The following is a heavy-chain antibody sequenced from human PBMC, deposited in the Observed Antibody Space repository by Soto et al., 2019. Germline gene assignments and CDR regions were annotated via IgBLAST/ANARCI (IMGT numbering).Heavy chain of an antibody. CDR3: ARASTCCQIDY. J-gene: IGHJ4*02. V-gene: IGHV3-66*01. D-gene: IGHD2-2*01. Sequence: EVQLVESGGGLVQPGGSLRLSCAASGFTVSASFMSWVRQAPGKGLEWVSLIYSGGSTYYADSVRGRFTISRDNSKNTLYLHMNSLRGEDTAVYYCARASTCCQIDYWGQGTLVTVSS. CDR1: GFTVSASF. CDR2: IYSGGST.